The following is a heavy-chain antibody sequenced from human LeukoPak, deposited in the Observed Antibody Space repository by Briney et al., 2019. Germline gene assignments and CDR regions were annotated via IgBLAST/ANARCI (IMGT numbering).Heavy chain of an antibody. CDR3: AWPTYGDYEPFFDY. J-gene: IGHJ4*02. V-gene: IGHV3-21*01. CDR2: ISSSSSYI. CDR1: GFTFSSYS. D-gene: IGHD4-17*01. Sequence: GGSLRLSCAASGFTFSSYSMNWVRQAPGKGLEWVSSISSSSSYIYYADSVKGRFTISRDNAKNSLYLQMNSVRAEDTAGYYCAWPTYGDYEPFFDYWGQGTLVTVSS.